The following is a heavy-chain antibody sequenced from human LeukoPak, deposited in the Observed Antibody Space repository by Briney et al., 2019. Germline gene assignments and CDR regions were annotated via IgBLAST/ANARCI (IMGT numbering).Heavy chain of an antibody. D-gene: IGHD3-3*01. CDR2: INPNSGGT. V-gene: IGHV1-2*02. J-gene: IGHJ4*02. CDR3: ARTSLRFLEWFL. Sequence: ASVKVSCKASGYTFTGYYMHWVRQAPGQGLEWMGWINPNSGGTNYAQKFQGRVTMTRDTSISTAYMELSSLRSEDTAVYYCARTSLRFLEWFLWGQGTLVTVSS. CDR1: GYTFTGYY.